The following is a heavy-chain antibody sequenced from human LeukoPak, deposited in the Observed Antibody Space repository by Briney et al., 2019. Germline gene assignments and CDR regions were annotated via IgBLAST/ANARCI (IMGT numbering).Heavy chain of an antibody. CDR1: GGFISSYY. D-gene: IGHD3-10*01. CDR3: ARESYGSESYYFLDY. V-gene: IGHV4-4*07. CDR2: IYSSGST. J-gene: IGHJ4*02. Sequence: PSETLSLTCTVSGGFISSYYWSWIRQPAGKGLEWIGRIYSSGSTNYNPSLKSRVTMSVDTSKNQFSLKLSSVTAADTAVYYCARESYGSESYYFLDYWGQGTLVTVSS.